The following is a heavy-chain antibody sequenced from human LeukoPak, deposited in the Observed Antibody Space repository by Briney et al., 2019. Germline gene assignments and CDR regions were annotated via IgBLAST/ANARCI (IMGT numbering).Heavy chain of an antibody. D-gene: IGHD1-26*01. V-gene: IGHV1-24*01. J-gene: IGHJ5*02. CDR3: ATVNGVGARWFDP. CDR1: GYTLTELS. Sequence: VKVSCKVSGYTLTELSMHWVRQAPGKGLEWMGGFDPEDGETIYAQKFQGRVTMTEDTSTDTAYMELSSLRSEDTAVYYCATVNGVGARWFDPWGQGTLVTVSS. CDR2: FDPEDGET.